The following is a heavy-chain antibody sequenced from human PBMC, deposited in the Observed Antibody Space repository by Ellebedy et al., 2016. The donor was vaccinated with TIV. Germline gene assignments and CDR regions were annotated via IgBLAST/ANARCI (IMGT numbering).Heavy chain of an antibody. D-gene: IGHD1-26*01. J-gene: IGHJ4*02. Sequence: GGSLRLXXAASGFTFSSYAMSWVRQAPGKGLEWVSAISDSGGNTYYVDSVKGRFTISRDNSKNTLYLQMNSLRAEDTAVYYCAKRVGGTFDYWGQGTLVTVSS. CDR3: AKRVGGTFDY. CDR2: ISDSGGNT. CDR1: GFTFSSYA. V-gene: IGHV3-23*01.